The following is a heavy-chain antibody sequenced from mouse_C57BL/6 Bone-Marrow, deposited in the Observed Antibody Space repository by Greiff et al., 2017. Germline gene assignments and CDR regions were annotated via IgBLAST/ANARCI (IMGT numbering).Heavy chain of an antibody. CDR3: ASRHYYGSSYGLDY. D-gene: IGHD1-1*01. Sequence: VQLKQSGPELVKPGASVKISCKASGYTFTDYYMNWVKQSHGKSLEWIGDINPNNGGTSYNQKFKGKATLTVDKSSSTAYMELRSLTSEDSAVYYCASRHYYGSSYGLDYWGQGTTLTVSS. V-gene: IGHV1-26*01. J-gene: IGHJ2*01. CDR1: GYTFTDYY. CDR2: INPNNGGT.